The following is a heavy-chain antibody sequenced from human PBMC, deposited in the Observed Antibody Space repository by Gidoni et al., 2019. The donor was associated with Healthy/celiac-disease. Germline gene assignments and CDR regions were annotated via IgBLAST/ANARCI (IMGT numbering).Heavy chain of an antibody. CDR1: GGSFSDYY. D-gene: IGHD5-12*01. CDR2: INHSGST. Sequence: QVQLQQWGAGLLKPSETLSLTCAVYGGSFSDYYWSWIRQPPGKGLEWIGEINHSGSTNYNPSLKSRVTISLDTSKNQFSLKLSSVTAADTAVYYCARGKRWLQLWYYYYGMDVWGQGTTVTVSS. V-gene: IGHV4-34*01. J-gene: IGHJ6*02. CDR3: ARGKRWLQLWYYYYGMDV.